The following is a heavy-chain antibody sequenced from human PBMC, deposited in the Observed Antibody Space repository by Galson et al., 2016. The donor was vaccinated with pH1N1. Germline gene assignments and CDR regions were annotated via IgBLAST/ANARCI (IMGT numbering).Heavy chain of an antibody. CDR2: ISWNSGSI. CDR3: AKVTGYLYGYVDY. V-gene: IGHV3-9*01. D-gene: IGHD5-18*01. Sequence: SLRLSCAASGFTFDDYAMHWVRQAPGKVLEWVSGISWNSGSIGYADSVKGRFTISRDNAKNSLYLQMNSPRAEDTALYYCAKVTGYLYGYVDYWGQGIMVTVSS. J-gene: IGHJ4*02. CDR1: GFTFDDYA.